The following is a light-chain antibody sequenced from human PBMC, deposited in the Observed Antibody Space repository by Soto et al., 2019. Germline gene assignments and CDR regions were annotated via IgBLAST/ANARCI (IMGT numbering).Light chain of an antibody. CDR2: GAY. V-gene: IGKV3-20*01. Sequence: EIVLTQSPGTLSLSPGERATLSCRASQSVSSSYLAWYQQKPGQAPRLLIYGAYSRATGIPDRFSGSGSAKDFTLTISRLEPEDVAFYYCQQNNSSPTFGGGTKVEIK. CDR3: QQNNSSPT. J-gene: IGKJ4*01. CDR1: QSVSSSY.